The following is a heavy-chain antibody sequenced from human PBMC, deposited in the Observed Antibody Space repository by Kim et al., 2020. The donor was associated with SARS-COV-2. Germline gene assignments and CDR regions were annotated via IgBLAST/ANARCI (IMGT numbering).Heavy chain of an antibody. CDR2: IYSGGST. CDR1: GFTVSSNY. CDR3: ASYGVAAAGTNYYYYYGMDV. V-gene: IGHV3-66*01. D-gene: IGHD6-13*01. J-gene: IGHJ6*02. Sequence: GGSLRLSCAASGFTVSSNYMSWVRQAPGKGLEWVSVIYSGGSTYYADSVKGRFTISRDNSKNTLYLQMNSLRAEDTAVYYCASYGVAAAGTNYYYYYGMDVWGQGTTVTVSS.